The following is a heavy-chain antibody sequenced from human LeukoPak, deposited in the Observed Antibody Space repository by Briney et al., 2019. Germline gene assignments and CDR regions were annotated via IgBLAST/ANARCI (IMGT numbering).Heavy chain of an antibody. CDR3: ARDPVAVPGSRVVYYALDV. V-gene: IGHV1-18*01. J-gene: IGHJ6*02. D-gene: IGHD2-2*01. Sequence: ASVKVSCKASGYTFSSYGLSWVRQAPGQGLEWMGWISAYNGNTKFAQKFQGRVTMTTDTSTSTAYMELRSLRSDDTAVYYCARDPVAVPGSRVVYYALDVWGQGTTVTVS. CDR1: GYTFSSYG. CDR2: ISAYNGNT.